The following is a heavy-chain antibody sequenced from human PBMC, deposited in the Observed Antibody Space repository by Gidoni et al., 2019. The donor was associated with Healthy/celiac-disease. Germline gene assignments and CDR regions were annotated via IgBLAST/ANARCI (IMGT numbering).Heavy chain of an antibody. Sequence: QVQLVESGGGVVQPGRSLRLSCAASGFPFSSYGMHWVRQAPGKGLEWVAVIWYDGSNKYYADSVKGRFTISRDNSKNTLYLQMNSLRAEDTAVYYCARGPPPDFWSGTYYYYGMDVWGQGTTVTVSS. J-gene: IGHJ6*02. CDR3: ARGPPPDFWSGTYYYYGMDV. CDR1: GFPFSSYG. V-gene: IGHV3-33*01. D-gene: IGHD3-3*01. CDR2: IWYDGSNK.